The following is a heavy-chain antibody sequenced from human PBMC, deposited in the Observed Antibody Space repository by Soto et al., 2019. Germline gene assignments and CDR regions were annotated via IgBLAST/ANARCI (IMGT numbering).Heavy chain of an antibody. Sequence: GGSLRLSCAASGFTFSSYGMHWVRQAPGKGLEWVAVISYDGSNKYYADSVKGRFTISRDNSKNTLYLQMNSLRAEDTAVYYCAKVVAAAGPFDYWGQGTLVTVSS. CDR3: AKVVAAAGPFDY. CDR1: GFTFSSYG. J-gene: IGHJ4*02. CDR2: ISYDGSNK. V-gene: IGHV3-30*18. D-gene: IGHD6-13*01.